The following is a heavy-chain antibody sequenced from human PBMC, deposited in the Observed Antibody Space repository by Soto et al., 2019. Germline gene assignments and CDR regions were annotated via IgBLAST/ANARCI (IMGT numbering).Heavy chain of an antibody. V-gene: IGHV1-18*01. CDR1: GYTFTSYG. CDR2: ISAYNGNT. D-gene: IGHD5-12*01. J-gene: IGHJ5*02. Sequence: ASVKVSCKASGYTFTSYGISWVRQAPGQGLEWMGWISAYNGNTNYAQKLQGRVTITTDTSTSTAYMELSSLRSEDTAVYYCARAGYDSRQPIQFAPWGQGTLVTVSS. CDR3: ARAGYDSRQPIQFAP.